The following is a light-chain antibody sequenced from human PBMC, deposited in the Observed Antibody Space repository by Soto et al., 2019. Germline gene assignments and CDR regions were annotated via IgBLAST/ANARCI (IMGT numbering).Light chain of an antibody. J-gene: IGKJ5*01. CDR3: QQYNTYST. CDR2: KAP. Sequence: DIQMTQSPSSLSASVGDRVTITCRASQSISSYLNWYQQKPGKAPKLLIYKAPTLKSGVPSRFSGSGSGTEFTLTISSLQPDDFATYYCQQYNTYSTFGQGTRLEIK. CDR1: QSISSY. V-gene: IGKV1-5*03.